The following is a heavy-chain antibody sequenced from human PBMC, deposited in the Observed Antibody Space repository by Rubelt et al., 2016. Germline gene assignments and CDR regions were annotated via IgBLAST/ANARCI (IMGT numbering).Heavy chain of an antibody. CDR3: ARWISYFDF. CDR1: GFTFDDYA. J-gene: IGHJ4*02. CDR2: ISNSATDT. V-gene: IGHV3-23*04. D-gene: IGHD5-12*01. Sequence: EVQLVESGGGLVQPGRSLRLSCAASGFTFDDYAMHWVRQAPGRGLEWVSGISNSATDTLYADSVKGRFTISRDNSKNTVYLQMTGLRAEDTAKYYCARWISYFDFWGQGILVTVSS.